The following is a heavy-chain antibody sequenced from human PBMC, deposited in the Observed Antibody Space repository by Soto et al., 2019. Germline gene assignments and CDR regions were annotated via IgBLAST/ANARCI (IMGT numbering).Heavy chain of an antibody. J-gene: IGHJ4*02. CDR1: GYSISSSYC. CDR3: AREREYSGYYLDFVF. V-gene: IGHV4-38-2*02. Sequence: SETLSLTCAVSGYSISSSYCWGWIRQPPGKGLEWIGSVSHSGITFYNPSLKSRVTVSLDPSKNQFSLNLASVTAADTAVYYCAREREYSGYYLDFVFWGQGTMVTVSS. D-gene: IGHD3-22*01. CDR2: VSHSGIT.